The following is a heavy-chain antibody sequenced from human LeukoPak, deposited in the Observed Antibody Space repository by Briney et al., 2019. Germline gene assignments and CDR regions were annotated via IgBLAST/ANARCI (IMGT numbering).Heavy chain of an antibody. J-gene: IGHJ4*02. CDR1: GFTFSNYW. Sequence: PGGSLRLSCAASGFTFSNYWMHWVRQAPGKGLVWVSRINTDGSYTSYADSVKGRFTISRDNAKNTLYLQMISLRAEDTAVYYCAVGSCSSTSCEFDYWGQGTLVTVSS. D-gene: IGHD2-2*01. V-gene: IGHV3-74*01. CDR3: AVGSCSSTSCEFDY. CDR2: INTDGSYT.